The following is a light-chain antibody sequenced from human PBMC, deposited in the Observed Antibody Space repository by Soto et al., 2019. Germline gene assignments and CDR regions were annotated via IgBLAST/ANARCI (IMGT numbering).Light chain of an antibody. J-gene: IGKJ1*01. CDR3: QQYNNLLRWT. CDR1: QNIGTN. Sequence: EIVMTQSPATLSVSPGERATLSCWASQNIGTNLAWYQQRPGQGPRLLIYDASTRATGIPARFSGSGSGTDFTLTISSLQSEDFAVYYCQQYNNLLRWTFGQGTKVEIK. V-gene: IGKV3-15*01. CDR2: DAS.